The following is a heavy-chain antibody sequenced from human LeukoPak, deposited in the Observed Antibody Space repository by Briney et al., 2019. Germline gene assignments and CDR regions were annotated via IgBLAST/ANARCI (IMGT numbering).Heavy chain of an antibody. D-gene: IGHD6-6*01. Sequence: SETLSHTCTVSGGSISAYCWSWIRQPPGKGLVWIGYIHYSGTTNYYPSLKSRVTIALDTSKNQFSLKLNSVTAADTAVYYCARFGTSSSRFFDQWGQGTLVTVSS. CDR2: IHYSGTT. V-gene: IGHV4-59*01. J-gene: IGHJ4*02. CDR1: GGSISAYC. CDR3: ARFGTSSSRFFDQ.